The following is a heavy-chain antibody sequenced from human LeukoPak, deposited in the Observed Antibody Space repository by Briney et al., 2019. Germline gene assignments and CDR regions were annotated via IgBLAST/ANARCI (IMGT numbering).Heavy chain of an antibody. Sequence: PSETLSLTCTVSGGSISSSSYYWGWIRQPPGKGLEWIGSIYYSGSTYYNPSLKSRVTISVDTSKNQFSLKLSSVTAADTAVYYCARDLIWFGEVSYGMDVWGQGTTVTVSS. CDR2: IYYSGST. J-gene: IGHJ6*02. V-gene: IGHV4-39*07. D-gene: IGHD3-10*01. CDR3: ARDLIWFGEVSYGMDV. CDR1: GGSISSSSYY.